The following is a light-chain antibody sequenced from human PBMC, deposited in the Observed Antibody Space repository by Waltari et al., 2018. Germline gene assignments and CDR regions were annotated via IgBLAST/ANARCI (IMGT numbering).Light chain of an antibody. CDR3: QQYNNWPLT. J-gene: IGKJ4*01. CDR2: SAS. V-gene: IGKV3-15*01. Sequence: ETVMTQSPATLSALPGERVTLSCGASQSISSHLPWYQQKPGQPPRLVIYSASSRATGVPVRFSGSGSGTDFTLTISNRQSEDFAVYYCQQYNNWPLTFGGGTKVEL. CDR1: QSISSH.